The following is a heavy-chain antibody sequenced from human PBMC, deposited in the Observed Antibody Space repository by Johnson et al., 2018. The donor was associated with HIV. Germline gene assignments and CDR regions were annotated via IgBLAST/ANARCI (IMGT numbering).Heavy chain of an antibody. Sequence: VQLVESGGGLVQPGGSRRLSCAASGFIFSVYWMTWVRQAPGKGLEWVANTKQDGSNKYYEDSVKGRLPISRANSKNTLYLQMKTLRAEDTAVYYCAKDRGNIVVVVAALFDIWGQGTMVTVSS. CDR2: TKQDGSNK. V-gene: IGHV3-7*01. CDR3: AKDRGNIVVVVAALFDI. D-gene: IGHD2-15*01. J-gene: IGHJ3*02. CDR1: GFIFSVYW.